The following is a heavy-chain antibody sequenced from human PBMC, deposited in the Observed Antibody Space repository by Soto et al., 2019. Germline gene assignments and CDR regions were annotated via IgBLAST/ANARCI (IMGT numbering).Heavy chain of an antibody. J-gene: IGHJ1*01. Sequence: EVQLLESGGDLVQPGGSLRLSCALSGITFSNYAMNWVRQAPGKGLEWVSAITRSGRSTYYAQSVKGRFTISRDNSKNTLYVQMNSLRAEDTAVYYCANYYGDYAGGEFFQHWGEGTLVAVSS. V-gene: IGHV3-23*01. CDR3: ANYYGDYAGGEFFQH. CDR1: GITFSNYA. CDR2: ITRSGRST. D-gene: IGHD4-17*01.